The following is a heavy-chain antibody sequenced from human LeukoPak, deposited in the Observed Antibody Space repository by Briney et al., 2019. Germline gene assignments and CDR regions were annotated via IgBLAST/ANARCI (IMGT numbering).Heavy chain of an antibody. CDR3: ARDPSYYYDSSVGNFDY. D-gene: IGHD3-22*01. V-gene: IGHV3-48*03. CDR1: GFTFSSYE. J-gene: IGHJ4*02. CDR2: ISSSGSTI. Sequence: GGSLRLSCAASGFTFSSYEMNWVRQAPGKGLEWVSYISSSGSTIYYADSVKGRFTISRDNAKNSLYLQTNSLRAEDTAVYYCARDPSYYYDSSVGNFDYWGQGTLVTVSS.